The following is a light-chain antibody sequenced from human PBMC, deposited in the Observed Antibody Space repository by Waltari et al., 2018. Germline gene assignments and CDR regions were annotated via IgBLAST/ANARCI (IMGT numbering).Light chain of an antibody. CDR3: QVWDSGSNHYV. CDR2: DDG. V-gene: IGLV3-21*02. Sequence: SYELTQSPSVSVAPGQTARITCEGDKNGSSNVHWYQHQPGQAPVLVVYDDGDRPSGIPERFSGSNSGNTAALTISRVDAGDEAEYYCQVWDSGSNHYVFGTVTKVTVL. J-gene: IGLJ1*01. CDR1: KNGSSN.